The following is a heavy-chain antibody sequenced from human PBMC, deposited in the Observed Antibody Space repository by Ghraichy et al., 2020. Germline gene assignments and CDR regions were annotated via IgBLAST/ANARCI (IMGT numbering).Heavy chain of an antibody. CDR3: ARGFRKVVVGDTKSFGLDV. CDR2: ISDSGST. J-gene: IGHJ6*02. Sequence: SETLSLTCTVSGGSISSYYWSWMRQPPGKGLEWIGNISDSGSTNYNPSLKRRVSISVDTSKNQLPLKVNSVSAADTAVYYCARGFRKVVVGDTKSFGLDVWGQGTTGTVSS. D-gene: IGHD2-15*01. CDR1: GGSISSYY. V-gene: IGHV4-59*01.